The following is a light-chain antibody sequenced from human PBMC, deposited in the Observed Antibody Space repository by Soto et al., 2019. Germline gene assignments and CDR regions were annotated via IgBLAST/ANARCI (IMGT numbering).Light chain of an antibody. Sequence: EIVLTQSPATLSLSPGERATLSCRASQSVSSYLAWYQQKPGQAPRLLIYAASSRATGIPDRFSGSGSGTEYTLTISRLDPEDFALYYCQQYNNWPPITFGQGTRLEIK. CDR2: AAS. V-gene: IGKV3-11*01. CDR1: QSVSSY. J-gene: IGKJ5*01. CDR3: QQYNNWPPIT.